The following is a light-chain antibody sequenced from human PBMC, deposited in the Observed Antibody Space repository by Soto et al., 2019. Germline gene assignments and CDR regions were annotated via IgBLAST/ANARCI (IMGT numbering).Light chain of an antibody. V-gene: IGKV3-15*01. CDR1: QSVSSN. CDR2: GAS. J-gene: IGKJ1*01. CDR3: QQYNNWPPGT. Sequence: EIVMTQSPATLSVSPGERATLSCRASQSVSSNLAWYQHKPGQAPRLLIYGASSRATGIPARFRGSGSGTEFTLTISSLQSEDFAVYYCQQYNNWPPGTFGQGTKVEIK.